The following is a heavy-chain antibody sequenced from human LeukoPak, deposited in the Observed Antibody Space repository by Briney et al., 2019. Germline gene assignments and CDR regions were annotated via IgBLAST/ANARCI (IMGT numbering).Heavy chain of an antibody. J-gene: IGHJ4*02. CDR3: AVPFRGVINY. D-gene: IGHD3-10*01. V-gene: IGHV1-69*13. CDR2: IIPIFGTA. CDR1: GGTFSSYA. Sequence: SVKISCKASGGTFSSYAISWVRQAPGQRLEWMGGIIPIFGTANYAQKFQGRVTITADESTSTDYMELSSLRSEDTAVYYCAVPFRGVINYWGQGTLVTVSS.